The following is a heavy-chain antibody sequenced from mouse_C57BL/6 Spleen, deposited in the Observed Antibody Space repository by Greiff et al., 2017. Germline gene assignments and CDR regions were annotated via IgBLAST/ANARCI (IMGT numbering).Heavy chain of an antibody. Sequence: EVKLVESGGGLVKPGGSLKLSCAASGFTFSSYAMSWVRQTPEKRLEWVANISDGGSYTYYPDNVKGRFTISRDNAKNNLYLQMSHLKSEDTAMYYCARNHDYGNFMDYWGQGTTLTVSS. CDR1: GFTFSSYA. CDR2: ISDGGSYT. D-gene: IGHD2-1*01. V-gene: IGHV5-4*03. CDR3: ARNHDYGNFMDY. J-gene: IGHJ4*01.